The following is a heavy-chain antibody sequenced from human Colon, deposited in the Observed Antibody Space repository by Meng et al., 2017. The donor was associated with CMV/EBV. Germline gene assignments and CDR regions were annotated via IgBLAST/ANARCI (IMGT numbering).Heavy chain of an antibody. CDR2: IYYSGST. Sequence: SETLSLTCTVFGGSINSFYWSWIRQPPGKGLEWIGYIYYSGSTNYNPSLKSRVTMSVDTSKNHFSLRLTSVTAADTAVYYCARDAPTTSASDYWGQGTLVTVSS. CDR3: ARDAPTTSASDY. D-gene: IGHD1-1*01. J-gene: IGHJ4*02. CDR1: GGSINSFY. V-gene: IGHV4-59*01.